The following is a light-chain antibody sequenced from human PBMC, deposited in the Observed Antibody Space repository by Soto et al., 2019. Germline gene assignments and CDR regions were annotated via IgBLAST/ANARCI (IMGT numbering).Light chain of an antibody. V-gene: IGKV1-5*03. CDR1: QSINDL. CDR2: NAS. J-gene: IGKJ1*01. Sequence: DIQMTQSPSTLSASVGDRVTITCRASQSINDLLAWYQQKPWRAPKLLIYNASNLESGVPLRFSGSGSGTGITLTITSLQPHDSATSYCQQYNSYSWTFGQGTKVDIK. CDR3: QQYNSYSWT.